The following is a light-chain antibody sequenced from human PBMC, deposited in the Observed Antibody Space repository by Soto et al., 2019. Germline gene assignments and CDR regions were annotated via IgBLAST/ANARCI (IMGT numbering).Light chain of an antibody. J-gene: IGKJ5*01. Sequence: EIVLTQSPGILSLSPGERATLSCRASQSVSSSYLAWYQQKPGQAPRLLIYDASNRATGIPARFSGSGSGTDFTLTISSLEPEDFAVYYCQQRSNWLTFGQGTRLEIK. CDR3: QQRSNWLT. V-gene: IGKV3D-20*02. CDR1: QSVSSSY. CDR2: DAS.